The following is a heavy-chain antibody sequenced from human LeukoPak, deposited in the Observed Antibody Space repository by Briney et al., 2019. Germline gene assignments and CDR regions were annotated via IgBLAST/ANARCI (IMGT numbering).Heavy chain of an antibody. D-gene: IGHD2/OR15-2a*01. CDR3: ARLVRMGKGVPESYYFDY. CDR1: GGSISSYY. CDR2: IYYSGST. Sequence: PSETLSLTCTVSGGSISSYYWSWIRQPPGKGLEWIGYIYYSGSTYYNPSLKSRVTISVDTSKDQFSLKLSSVTAADTAVYYCARLVRMGKGVPESYYFDYWGQGTLVTVSS. J-gene: IGHJ4*02. V-gene: IGHV4-59*12.